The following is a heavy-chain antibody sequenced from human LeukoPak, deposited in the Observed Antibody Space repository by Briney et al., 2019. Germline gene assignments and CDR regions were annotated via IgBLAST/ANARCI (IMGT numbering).Heavy chain of an antibody. Sequence: GGSLRLSCAASGFTFSSYWMSWVRQAPGKGLEWVANIKQDGSEKYYADSVKGRFTISRDNVKNSLYLQMNSLRAEDTAVYYCARGYYGSGSYYTAYWGQGTLVTVSS. V-gene: IGHV3-7*04. J-gene: IGHJ4*02. CDR1: GFTFSSYW. CDR3: ARGYYGSGSYYTAY. D-gene: IGHD3-10*01. CDR2: IKQDGSEK.